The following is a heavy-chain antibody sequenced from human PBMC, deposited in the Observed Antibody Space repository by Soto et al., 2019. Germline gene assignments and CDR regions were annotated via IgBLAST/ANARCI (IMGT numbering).Heavy chain of an antibody. CDR1: GGTFSSYA. CDR3: ASEREGYCSGGSCFTEYYFDY. D-gene: IGHD2-15*01. J-gene: IGHJ4*02. Sequence: QVQLVQSGAEVKKPGSSVKVSCKASGGTFSSYAISWVRQAPGQGLEWMGGIIPIFGTANYAQKFQGRVTITADESTSTAYMELSSLRSEDTAVYYCASEREGYCSGGSCFTEYYFDYWGQGTLVTVSS. CDR2: IIPIFGTA. V-gene: IGHV1-69*01.